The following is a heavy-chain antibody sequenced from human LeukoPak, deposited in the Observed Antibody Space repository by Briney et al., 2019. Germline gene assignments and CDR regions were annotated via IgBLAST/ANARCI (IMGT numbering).Heavy chain of an antibody. D-gene: IGHD2-2*01. CDR2: ISGSGDAT. V-gene: IGHV3-23*01. Sequence: PGGSLRLSCAASGFTFSTYAMSWVRQAPGKGLEWVSAISGSGDATYYAGSVKGRFTISRDNSKNTLYLQMNSLRAEDTAIYYCAKGSSCSSFSWYARAPYNWFDPWGQGTLVTVSS. CDR3: AKGSSCSSFSWYARAPYNWFDP. J-gene: IGHJ5*02. CDR1: GFTFSTYA.